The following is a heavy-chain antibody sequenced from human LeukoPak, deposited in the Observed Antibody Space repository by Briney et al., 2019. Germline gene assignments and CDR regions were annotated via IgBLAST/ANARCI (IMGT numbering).Heavy chain of an antibody. J-gene: IGHJ4*02. D-gene: IGHD5/OR15-5a*01. CDR2: IYYSGST. CDR1: GGSISSYY. Sequence: SETLSLTCTVSGGSISSYYWSWIRQPPGKGLEWIGYIYYSGSTNYNPSLKSRVTISVDTSKNQFSLKLSSVNAADTAVYHCATKLSTDPHYFDYWGQGILVTVSS. CDR3: ATKLSTDPHYFDY. V-gene: IGHV4-59*01.